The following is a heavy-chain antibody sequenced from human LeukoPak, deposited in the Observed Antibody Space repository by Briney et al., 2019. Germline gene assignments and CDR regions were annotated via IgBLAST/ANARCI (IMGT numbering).Heavy chain of an antibody. J-gene: IGHJ5*02. CDR3: ARLITIFGVVNWFDP. V-gene: IGHV1-8*01. D-gene: IGHD3-3*01. CDR2: MNPNSGNT. Sequence: GASVKVSCKASGYTLTSYDINWVRQATGQGLEWMGWMNPNSGNTGYAQKFQGRVTMTRNTSISTAYMELSSLRSEDTAVYYCARLITIFGVVNWFDPWGQGTLVTVSS. CDR1: GYTLTSYD.